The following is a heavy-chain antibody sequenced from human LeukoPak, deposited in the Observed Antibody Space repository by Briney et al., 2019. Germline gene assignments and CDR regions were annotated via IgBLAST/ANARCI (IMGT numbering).Heavy chain of an antibody. D-gene: IGHD3-22*01. CDR2: INPSGGST. CDR1: GYTFTIYY. J-gene: IGHJ4*02. Sequence: ASVTVSCKASGYTFTIYYMHWVRQAPGQGREWMGLINPSGGSTSYAQKFQGRVTITRDTATSTVYMELSSLRSEDTAVYYCARGTYYYDSSGYYSTRYWGQGTLVTVSS. CDR3: ARGTYYYDSSGYYSTRY. V-gene: IGHV1-46*01.